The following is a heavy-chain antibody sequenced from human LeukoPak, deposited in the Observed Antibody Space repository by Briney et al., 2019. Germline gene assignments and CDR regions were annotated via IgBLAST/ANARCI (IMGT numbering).Heavy chain of an antibody. Sequence: ASVKVSCKASGGTFSSYAISWVRQAPGQGLEWMGGIIPTFGTANYAQKFQGRVTMTTDTSTTTAYMELRGLRSDDTAVYYCARAEKPNWGNYYYYCMDVWGKGTTVTVSS. CDR3: ARAEKPNWGNYYYYCMDV. CDR2: IIPTFGTA. V-gene: IGHV1-69*05. J-gene: IGHJ6*03. D-gene: IGHD7-27*01. CDR1: GGTFSSYA.